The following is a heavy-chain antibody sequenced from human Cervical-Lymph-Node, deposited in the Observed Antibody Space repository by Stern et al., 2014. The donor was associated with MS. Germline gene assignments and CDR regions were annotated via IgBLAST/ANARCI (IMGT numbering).Heavy chain of an antibody. D-gene: IGHD6-19*01. Sequence: VQLVESGSELKKPGASVKVSCKASGYTFNNYAMNWVRQAPGQGLEWKGWISTNTGDPDYAQGFTGRFVFSMDTSVSTAYLQITSLKAEDTAVYYCARPNDSSGLFDQWGQGTLVTVSS. CDR3: ARPNDSSGLFDQ. V-gene: IGHV7-4-1*02. CDR1: GYTFNNYA. CDR2: ISTNTGDP. J-gene: IGHJ5*02.